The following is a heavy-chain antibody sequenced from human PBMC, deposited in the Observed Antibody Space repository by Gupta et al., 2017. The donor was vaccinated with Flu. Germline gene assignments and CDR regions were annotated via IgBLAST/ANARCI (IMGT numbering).Heavy chain of an antibody. CDR3: VRASDRGEFFDRTLYSLGN. CDR1: GFKFDDYA. J-gene: IGHJ4*02. CDR2: IDGSGRQK. Sequence: EVQLVESGGGVARPGGSLRLSCAASGFKFDDYAMFWVRQRPGKGLEWLSGIDGSGRQKYYGDYVRPRFTSSRDNAEKSLYLEMTSLRVEDTALYYCVRASDRGEFFDRTLYSLGNWGQGTLVTVSS. V-gene: IGHV3-20*04. D-gene: IGHD3/OR15-3a*01.